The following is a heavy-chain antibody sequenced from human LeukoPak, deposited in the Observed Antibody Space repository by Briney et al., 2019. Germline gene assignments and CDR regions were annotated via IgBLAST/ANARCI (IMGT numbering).Heavy chain of an antibody. J-gene: IGHJ4*02. D-gene: IGHD6-19*01. CDR1: GFTFSSYG. CDR2: ISYDGSNK. CDR3: EKDSESGWIDY. Sequence: GRSLRLSCAASGFTFSSYGMHWVRQAPGKGLEWVAVISYDGSNKYYADSVKGRFTISRDNSKNTLYLQMNSLRAEDTAVYYCEKDSESGWIDYWGQGTLVTVSS. V-gene: IGHV3-30*18.